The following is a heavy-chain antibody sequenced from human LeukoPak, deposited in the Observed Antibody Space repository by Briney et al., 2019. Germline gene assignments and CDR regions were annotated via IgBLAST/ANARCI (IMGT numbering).Heavy chain of an antibody. CDR1: GFTFSSYN. CDR3: AKGKGIAVAGGDFDY. Sequence: GGSLRLSCEASGFTFSSYNMNWVRQAPGKGLEWVSSISSSSNYIYYADSVKGRFTISRDNAKNSLYLQMNSLRAEDMALYYCAKGKGIAVAGGDFDYWGQGTLVTVSS. J-gene: IGHJ4*02. V-gene: IGHV3-21*04. D-gene: IGHD6-19*01. CDR2: ISSSSNYI.